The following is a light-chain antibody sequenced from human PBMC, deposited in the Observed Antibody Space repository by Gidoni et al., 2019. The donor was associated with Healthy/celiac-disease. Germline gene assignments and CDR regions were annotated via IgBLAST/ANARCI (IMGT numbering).Light chain of an antibody. V-gene: IGKV4-1*01. CDR3: QQYYSTPYT. Sequence: DIVMTQSPDSLSVSLCERATINCKSSQSVLYRLNSKNYLAWYQQKPVRSPKLIFYWESTREAGVADRLSGSGSGTDFILIIISRQAEDVAVYYCQQYYSTPYTFGQGTKLEIK. CDR2: WES. CDR1: QSVLYRLNSKNY. J-gene: IGKJ2*01.